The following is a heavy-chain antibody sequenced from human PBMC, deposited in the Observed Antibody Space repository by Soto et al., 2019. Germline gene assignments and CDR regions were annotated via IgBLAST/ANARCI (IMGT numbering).Heavy chain of an antibody. CDR1: GFTFSSYG. CDR2: IWYDGSNK. D-gene: IGHD6-13*01. J-gene: IGHJ1*01. CDR3: ARSDIAAADPAEYFQH. V-gene: IGHV3-33*01. Sequence: PGGSLRLSCAASGFTFSSYGMHWVRQAPGKGLEWVAVIWYDGSNKYYADSVKGRFTISRDNSKNTLYLQMNSLRAEDTAVYYCARSDIAAADPAEYFQHWGQGTLVTVSS.